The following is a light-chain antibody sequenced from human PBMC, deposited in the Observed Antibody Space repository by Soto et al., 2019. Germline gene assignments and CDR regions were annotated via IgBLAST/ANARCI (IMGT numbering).Light chain of an antibody. CDR2: AAS. Sequence: DIQMTQSPSTLSGSVGDRVTITCRVSQTISSWLAWYQQKPGKGPNLLIYAASSLQRGVPSRFSGSGSGRDFVLTISSLQPEDSATYYCQQSYGTPWTFGQGTKVDIK. V-gene: IGKV1-39*01. J-gene: IGKJ1*01. CDR1: QTISSW. CDR3: QQSYGTPWT.